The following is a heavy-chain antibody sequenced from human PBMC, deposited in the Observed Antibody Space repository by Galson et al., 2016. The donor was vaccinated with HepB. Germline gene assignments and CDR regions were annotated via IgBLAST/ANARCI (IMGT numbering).Heavy chain of an antibody. CDR3: ATGCVEIDMATIRECYYYGMDV. J-gene: IGHJ6*02. V-gene: IGHV3-33*01. D-gene: IGHD5-24*01. Sequence: SLRLSCAASGFTFSSYGMHWVRQAPSKGLEWVALIWYDGSNKYYADSVKGRFTISRDNSKNTLYLQMNSLKAEDTAVYYCATGCVEIDMATIRECYYYGMDVWGQGTTVTVSS. CDR2: IWYDGSNK. CDR1: GFTFSSYG.